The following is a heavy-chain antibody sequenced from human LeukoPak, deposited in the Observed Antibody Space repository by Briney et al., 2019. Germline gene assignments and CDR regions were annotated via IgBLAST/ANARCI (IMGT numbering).Heavy chain of an antibody. Sequence: SETLSLTCTVSGGSISSYYWSWIRQPPGKGLEWIGYIYYSGSTNYNPSLKSRVTMSVDTSKNQFSLKLSSVTAADTAVYYCARLSCSSTSCYSHYYYYYMDVRGKGTTVTVSS. CDR1: GGSISSYY. CDR2: IYYSGST. D-gene: IGHD2-2*01. CDR3: ARLSCSSTSCYSHYYYYYMDV. J-gene: IGHJ6*03. V-gene: IGHV4-59*12.